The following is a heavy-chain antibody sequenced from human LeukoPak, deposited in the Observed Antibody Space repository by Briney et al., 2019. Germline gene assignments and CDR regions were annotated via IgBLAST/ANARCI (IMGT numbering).Heavy chain of an antibody. V-gene: IGHV3-9*03. CDR1: GFTFDDYA. CDR2: ISWNSGSI. D-gene: IGHD4-17*01. CDR3: AKGRDNGLSSYYFDY. J-gene: IGHJ4*02. Sequence: PGRPLRLSCAASGFTFDDYAMHWVRQTPGKGLEWVSGISWNSGSIGYADSVKGRFTISRDNAKNSLYLQMSSLRAEDMALYYCAKGRDNGLSSYYFDYWGQGTLVTVSS.